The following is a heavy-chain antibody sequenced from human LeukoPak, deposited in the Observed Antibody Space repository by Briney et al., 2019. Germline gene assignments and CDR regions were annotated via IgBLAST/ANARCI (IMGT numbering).Heavy chain of an antibody. CDR3: ARVAGFYYMDV. V-gene: IGHV3-30*01. J-gene: IGHJ6*03. D-gene: IGHD2-15*01. Sequence: TGRSLRLSCAASGFTFSSYAMHWVRQAPGKGGEWVAVISYDGSNKYYADSVKGRFTISRDNSKNTLYLQMNSLRAEDTAVYYCARVAGFYYMDVWGKGTTVTVSS. CDR2: ISYDGSNK. CDR1: GFTFSSYA.